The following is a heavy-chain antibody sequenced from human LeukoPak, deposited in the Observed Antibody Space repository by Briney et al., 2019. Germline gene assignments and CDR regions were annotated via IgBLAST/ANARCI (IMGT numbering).Heavy chain of an antibody. Sequence: GGSLTLSCTVSGYTFCIYCVQWPRHAPGGGLVWVSGINSDGRATTYADSVKGRFSRSRDNAKNTLYLQMNRLRGDDTAVYSCVRDISGDGYAIFDSWGQGTLVTVSS. CDR3: VRDISGDGYAIFDS. V-gene: IGHV3-74*01. D-gene: IGHD5-24*01. J-gene: IGHJ4*02. CDR1: GYTFCIYC. CDR2: INSDGRAT.